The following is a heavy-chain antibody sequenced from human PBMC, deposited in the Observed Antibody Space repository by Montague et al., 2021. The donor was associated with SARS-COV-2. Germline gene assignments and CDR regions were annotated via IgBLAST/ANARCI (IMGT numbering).Heavy chain of an antibody. J-gene: IGHJ4*02. CDR2: IYTTGNT. D-gene: IGHD2/OR15-2a*01. Sequence: TLSLTCTVSGDPITSDVSYWSWIRQPAGKGLEWIGRIYTTGNTNYNPSLKSRLTISLDTSKNQFSLKLSSVTAADTAVYYCARDDFRWDFDCWGQGTLVTVSS. CDR1: GDPITSDVSY. CDR3: ARDDFRWDFDC. V-gene: IGHV4-61*02.